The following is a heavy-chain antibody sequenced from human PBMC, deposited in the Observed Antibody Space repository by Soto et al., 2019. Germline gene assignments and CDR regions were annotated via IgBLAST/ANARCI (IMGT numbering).Heavy chain of an antibody. D-gene: IGHD3-22*01. CDR1: GFTFSSYG. V-gene: IGHV3-33*01. CDR3: AREGYYDISGYYDQSGSDAFDI. J-gene: IGHJ3*02. CDR2: IWYDGSNK. Sequence: GGSLRLSCAASGFTFSSYGMHWVRQAPGKGLEWVAVIWYDGSNKYYADSVKGRFTISRDNSKNTLYLQMNSLRAEDTAVYYCAREGYYDISGYYDQSGSDAFDIWGQGTMVTVSS.